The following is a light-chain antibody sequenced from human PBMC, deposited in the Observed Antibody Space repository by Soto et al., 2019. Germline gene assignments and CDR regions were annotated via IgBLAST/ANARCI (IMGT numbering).Light chain of an antibody. CDR3: GTWDDSLVSYV. J-gene: IGLJ1*01. V-gene: IGLV1-51*01. Sequence: QSVLTQPPSVSEAPRQRVTISCSGSSSNIGDNYVSWYQHLPGTAPKLVVYDNDRRPSELPGRFSGAKSGTSATLGITGLQTGDEADYYCGTWDDSLVSYVFGAGTKLTVL. CDR2: DND. CDR1: SSNIGDNY.